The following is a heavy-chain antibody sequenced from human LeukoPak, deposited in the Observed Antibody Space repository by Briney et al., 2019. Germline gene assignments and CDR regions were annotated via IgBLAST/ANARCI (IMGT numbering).Heavy chain of an antibody. V-gene: IGHV3-30*18. J-gene: IGHJ1*01. D-gene: IGHD3-10*01. Sequence: PGGSLRLSCAASGFTFSDYYMSWIRQAPGKGLEWVAVISYDGSNKYYADSVKGRFTISRDNSKNTLYLQMNSLRAEDTAVYYCAKGTVLLWFGELSGPEYFQHWGQGTLVTVSS. CDR1: GFTFSDYY. CDR2: ISYDGSNK. CDR3: AKGTVLLWFGELSGPEYFQH.